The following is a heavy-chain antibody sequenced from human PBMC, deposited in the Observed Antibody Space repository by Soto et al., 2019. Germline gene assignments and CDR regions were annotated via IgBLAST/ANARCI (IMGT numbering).Heavy chain of an antibody. CDR2: ISAYNGNT. CDR1: GYTFTSYG. J-gene: IGHJ4*02. V-gene: IGHV1-18*01. D-gene: IGHD3-3*01. CDR3: ARDLGRYYDFWSGYYSLTTLDY. Sequence: ASVKVSCKASGYTFTSYGISWVRQAPGQGLEWMGWISAYNGNTNYAQKLQGRVTMNTDTSTSTAYMELWSLRSDDTAVYYCARDLGRYYDFWSGYYSLTTLDYWGQGTLVTVSS.